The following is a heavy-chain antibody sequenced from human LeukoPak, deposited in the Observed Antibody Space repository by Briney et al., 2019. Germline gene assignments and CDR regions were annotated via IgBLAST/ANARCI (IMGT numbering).Heavy chain of an antibody. CDR1: GFTFSSYP. Sequence: TGGSLRLSCAGSGFTFSSYPMSLVRQAPGKGLQWVSAISNGCGTSYYADSVKGRFTIPRDNSKSKLYVQMDRLRAEDTAIYYCAARPRLPPRFDFWGLGTLVTVSS. CDR2: ISNGCGTS. V-gene: IGHV3-23*01. J-gene: IGHJ4*02. D-gene: IGHD2-15*01. CDR3: AARPRLPPRFDF.